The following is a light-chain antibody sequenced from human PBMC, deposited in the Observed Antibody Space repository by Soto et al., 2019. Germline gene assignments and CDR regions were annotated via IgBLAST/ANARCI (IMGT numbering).Light chain of an antibody. Sequence: DMQLTQSPSLLSASVGDRVTITCRASQDISSYLAWYQQKPGKAPKLLIYAASTLQSGVPSRFSGSGSGTEFTLTISSLQPEDFGPNYCQQLNGYPQTFGQGTKLEIK. V-gene: IGKV1-9*01. CDR1: QDISSY. CDR3: QQLNGYPQT. CDR2: AAS. J-gene: IGKJ1*01.